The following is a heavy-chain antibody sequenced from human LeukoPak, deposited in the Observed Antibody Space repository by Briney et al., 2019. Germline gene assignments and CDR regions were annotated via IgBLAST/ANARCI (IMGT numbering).Heavy chain of an antibody. V-gene: IGHV3-30-3*01. J-gene: IGHJ4*02. CDR3: ARDFRPYVARVDY. Sequence: GGSLRLSCSASGFTFSSYAMHWVRQALGKGLEWVAVISYDGSNKYYADSVKGRFTISRDNSKNTLYLQMNSLRAEDTAVYYCARDFRPYVARVDYWGQGTLVTVSS. CDR2: ISYDGSNK. D-gene: IGHD5-12*01. CDR1: GFTFSSYA.